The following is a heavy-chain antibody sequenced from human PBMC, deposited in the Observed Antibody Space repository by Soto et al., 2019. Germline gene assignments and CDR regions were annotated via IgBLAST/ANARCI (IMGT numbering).Heavy chain of an antibody. CDR1: GFTFSSYS. Sequence: EVQLVESGGGLVQPGGSLRLSCAASGFTFSSYSMNWVRQAPGKGLEWGSYISSSSSTKYYAASVKGRFTISRDNAKNSLYLQMNILRDEDTAVYYCARDPGQITMVRGVSDYWGQGTLVAVSS. CDR3: ARDPGQITMVRGVSDY. V-gene: IGHV3-48*02. J-gene: IGHJ4*02. CDR2: ISSSSSTK. D-gene: IGHD3-10*01.